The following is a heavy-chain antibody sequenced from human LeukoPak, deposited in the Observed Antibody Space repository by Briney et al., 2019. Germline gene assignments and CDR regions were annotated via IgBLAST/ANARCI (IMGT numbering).Heavy chain of an antibody. CDR2: ISSTSSSYI. Sequence: SGGSLRLSCAASGFTFLSYSMNWVRQAPGKGLEWVSSISSTSSSYIYYADSVKGRFTISRDNAKNSLYLQMNSLRAEDTAVYYCARAVQLERRHAAFDIWGQGTMVTVSS. J-gene: IGHJ3*02. D-gene: IGHD1-1*01. CDR3: ARAVQLERRHAAFDI. V-gene: IGHV3-21*01. CDR1: GFTFLSYS.